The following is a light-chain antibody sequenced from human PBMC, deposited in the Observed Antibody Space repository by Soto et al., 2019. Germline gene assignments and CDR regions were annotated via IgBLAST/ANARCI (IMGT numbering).Light chain of an antibody. J-gene: IGKJ2*01. Sequence: DIQMTQSPSSLSASVGDRVTITCRASQDIENDLGWYQQRPGKAPRRLIYTTSTLHSGVPSRFSGSGSGTEFTLTISRLQPEDFATYYCQQFNNYPMYTFGQGTKLEIK. CDR3: QQFNNYPMYT. V-gene: IGKV1-17*01. CDR1: QDIEND. CDR2: TTS.